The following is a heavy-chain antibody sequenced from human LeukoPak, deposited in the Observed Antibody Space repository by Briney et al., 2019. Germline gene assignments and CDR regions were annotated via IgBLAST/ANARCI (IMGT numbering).Heavy chain of an antibody. Sequence: SETLSLTCTASGGSVSSGSYYWSWIRQPPGKGLEWIGYIYYSGSTNYNPSLKSRVTISVDTSKNQFSLKLSSVTAADTAVYYCARDRNHNGDYGAWFDPWGQGTLVTVSS. J-gene: IGHJ5*02. CDR2: IYYSGST. CDR1: GGSVSSGSYY. D-gene: IGHD4-17*01. CDR3: ARDRNHNGDYGAWFDP. V-gene: IGHV4-61*01.